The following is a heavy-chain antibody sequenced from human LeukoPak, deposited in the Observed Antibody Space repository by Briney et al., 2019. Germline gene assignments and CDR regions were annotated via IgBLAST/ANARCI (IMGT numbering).Heavy chain of an antibody. Sequence: PGGSLRLSCAASGFTFSSYGMHWVRQAPGKGLEWVAFIRYDGSNKYYADSVKGRFTISRDNSKNTLYLQMNSLRAEDTAVYYCAKMGLGIAARGFAFDIWGQGTMVTVSS. V-gene: IGHV3-30*02. J-gene: IGHJ3*02. CDR3: AKMGLGIAARGFAFDI. CDR2: IRYDGSNK. D-gene: IGHD6-6*01. CDR1: GFTFSSYG.